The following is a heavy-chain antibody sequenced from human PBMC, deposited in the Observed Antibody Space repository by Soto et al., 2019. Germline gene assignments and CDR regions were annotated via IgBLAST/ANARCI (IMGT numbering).Heavy chain of an antibody. D-gene: IGHD2-2*01. CDR3: ARGRVVVPAAVMFNCLDP. J-gene: IGHJ5*02. CDR1: GGSISSNY. CDR2: IFHGGST. V-gene: IGHV4-30-2*01. Sequence: SETLSLTCTVSGGSISSNYWNWIRQPPGKGLEWVGYIFHGGSTYYNPSLRSRVTISVNRSSTQFSLKMRSVTAADTAVYSCARGRVVVPAAVMFNCLDPWGQGALVTVSS.